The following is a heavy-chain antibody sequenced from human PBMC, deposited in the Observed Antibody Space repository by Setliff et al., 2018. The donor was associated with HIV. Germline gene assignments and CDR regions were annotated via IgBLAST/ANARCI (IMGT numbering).Heavy chain of an antibody. V-gene: IGHV3-49*04. Sequence: GGSLRLSCTDSGFTFGDYAMTWVRQAPGKGLEWVGFIRGKRGKAYGGTTEYAAPVKGRFTISRDDSKNMAYLQMNSLKIEDTALYFCSINSPLSSWGQGTLVTVSS. CDR2: IRGKRGKAYGGTT. CDR3: SINSPLSS. D-gene: IGHD6-6*01. CDR1: GFTFGDYA. J-gene: IGHJ4*02.